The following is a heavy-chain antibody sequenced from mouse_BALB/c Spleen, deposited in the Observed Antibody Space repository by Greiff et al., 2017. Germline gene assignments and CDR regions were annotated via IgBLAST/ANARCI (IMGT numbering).Heavy chain of an antibody. J-gene: IGHJ2*01. Sequence: EVQVVESGGGLVQPGGSRKLSCAASGFTFSSFGMHWVRQAPEKGLEWVAYISSGSSTIYYADTVKGRFTISRDNPKNTLFLQMTSLRSEDTAMYYCARGGNYWYYFDYWGQGTTLTVSS. V-gene: IGHV5-17*02. D-gene: IGHD2-1*01. CDR1: GFTFSSFG. CDR2: ISSGSSTI. CDR3: ARGGNYWYYFDY.